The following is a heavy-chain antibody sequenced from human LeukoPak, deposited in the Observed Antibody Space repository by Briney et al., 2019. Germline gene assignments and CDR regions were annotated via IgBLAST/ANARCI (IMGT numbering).Heavy chain of an antibody. J-gene: IGHJ4*02. CDR3: TRGVAQSDHGIIDS. D-gene: IGHD1-1*01. CDR2: IYHNGIT. V-gene: IGHV4-38-2*01. CDR1: GNSVSSGLF. Sequence: PSETLSLTCAVSGNSVSSGLFWGWIRQPPGKGLEWIATIYHNGITHYNPSLKSRVNISVDTSKNQFSLKMRSVTAADTAVYYCTRGVAQSDHGIIDSWGQGTLATVSS.